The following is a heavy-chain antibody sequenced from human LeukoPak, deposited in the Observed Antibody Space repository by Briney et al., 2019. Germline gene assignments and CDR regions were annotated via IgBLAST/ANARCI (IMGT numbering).Heavy chain of an antibody. D-gene: IGHD3-22*01. CDR1: GFAFSSYW. J-gene: IGHJ4*02. CDR3: ARDANYYDSRGENYFNY. CDR2: IKRDGSDT. Sequence: GGSLRLSCAASGFAFSSYWMSWVRQAPGKGLEWVANIKRDGSDTSYVDSVKGRFTISRDNAKNSLFLQLNSLRAEDTAVYYCARDANYYDSRGENYFNYWGQGTLVTVSS. V-gene: IGHV3-7*01.